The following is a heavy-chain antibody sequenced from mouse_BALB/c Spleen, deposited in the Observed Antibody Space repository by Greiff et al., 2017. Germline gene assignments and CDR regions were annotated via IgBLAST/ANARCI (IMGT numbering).Heavy chain of an antibody. D-gene: IGHD2-14*01. CDR3: ARGGRYGVLAMDY. Sequence: QVQLKQSGAELARPGASVKLSCKASGYTFTSYWMQWVKQRPGQGLEWIGAIYPGDGDTRYTQKFKGKATLTADKSSSTAYMQLSSLASEDSAVYYCARGGRYGVLAMDYWGQGTSVTVSS. CDR2: IYPGDGDT. CDR1: GYTFTSYW. V-gene: IGHV1-87*01. J-gene: IGHJ4*01.